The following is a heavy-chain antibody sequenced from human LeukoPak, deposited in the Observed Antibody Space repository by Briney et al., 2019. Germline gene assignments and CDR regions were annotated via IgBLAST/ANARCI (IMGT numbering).Heavy chain of an antibody. CDR1: GGSISSSSYY. CDR3: ARESYYYDSSGYSDY. Sequence: PSETLSLTCTVSGGSISSSSYYWGWIRQPPGKGLEWIGSIYYSGSTYYNPSLKSRVTISVDTSKNQFSLKLSSVTAADTAVYYCARESYYYDSSGYSDYWGQGTLVTVSS. D-gene: IGHD3-22*01. CDR2: IYYSGST. V-gene: IGHV4-39*07. J-gene: IGHJ4*02.